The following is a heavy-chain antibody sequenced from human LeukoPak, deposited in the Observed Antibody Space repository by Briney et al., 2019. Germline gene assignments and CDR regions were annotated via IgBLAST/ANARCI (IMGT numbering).Heavy chain of an antibody. V-gene: IGHV4-61*08. CDR1: GFSLSTSGMC. CDR3: ARISTVTHIYFYGMDV. CDR2: IYYTGIT. D-gene: IGHD4-17*01. J-gene: IGHJ6*02. Sequence: SGPALVKPTQTLTLTCTFSGFSLSTSGMCVSWIRQPPGQGLEWIGYIYYTGITNYNPSLKSRVTMSIDTSKNQFSLKVSSVTAADTAVYYCARISTVTHIYFYGMDVWGQGTTVTVSS.